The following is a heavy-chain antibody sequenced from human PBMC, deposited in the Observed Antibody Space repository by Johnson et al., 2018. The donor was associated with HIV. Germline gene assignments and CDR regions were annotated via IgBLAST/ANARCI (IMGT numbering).Heavy chain of an antibody. V-gene: IGHV3-30*19. CDR2: ISYDGSNK. CDR1: GFTFSSYG. Sequence: QVQLVESGGGVVQPGRSLRLSCAASGFTFSSYGMHWVRQAPGKGLEWVAVISYDGSNKYYADSVKGRFTISRDNSKNTLYLQLNSLRAEDTAVYYCAREWIGHSSIWFRYALDIWGQGTMVTVSS. J-gene: IGHJ3*02. D-gene: IGHD6-13*01. CDR3: AREWIGHSSIWFRYALDI.